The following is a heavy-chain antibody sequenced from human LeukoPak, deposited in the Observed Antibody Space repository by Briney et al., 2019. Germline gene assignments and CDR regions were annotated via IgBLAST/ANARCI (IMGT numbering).Heavy chain of an antibody. D-gene: IGHD6-13*01. CDR1: GYTFTEYY. V-gene: IGHV1-2*04. J-gene: IGHJ2*01. Sequence: ASVKVSCKASGYTFTEYYMHWVRQAPGQGLEWMGWINPNSGDTNYAQKFQGWVTMTRDTSISTAYMELSRLRSDDTAVYFCASVIAPSGTRNWYFNLWAVAPWSLSPQ. CDR2: INPNSGDT. CDR3: ASVIAPSGTRNWYFNL.